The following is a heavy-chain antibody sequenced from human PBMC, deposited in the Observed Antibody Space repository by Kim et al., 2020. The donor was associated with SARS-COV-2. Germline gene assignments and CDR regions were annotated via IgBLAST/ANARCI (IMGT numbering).Heavy chain of an antibody. D-gene: IGHD4-17*01. Sequence: GGSLRLSCAASGFTFSSYDMHWVRQATGKGLEWVSAIGTAGDTYYPGSVKGRFTISRENAKNSLYLQMNSRRAGDTAVYYCARGGDYGDYVSYWYFDLWGRGTLVTVSS. J-gene: IGHJ2*01. V-gene: IGHV3-13*04. CDR2: IGTAGDT. CDR3: ARGGDYGDYVSYWYFDL. CDR1: GFTFSSYD.